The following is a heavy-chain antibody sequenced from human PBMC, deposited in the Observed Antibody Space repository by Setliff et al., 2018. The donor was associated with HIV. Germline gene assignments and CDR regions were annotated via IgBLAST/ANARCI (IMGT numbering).Heavy chain of an antibody. CDR3: ARGRWLQSFDY. CDR2: IIPVSGTT. V-gene: IGHV1-69*13. J-gene: IGHJ4*02. Sequence: SVKVSCKVSGGSFSSFAISWVRQAPGHGLEWMGGIIPVSGTTNYAQKVQGRVTLSADESTSTAYTQLSSLTSEDTAVYYCARGRWLQSFDYWGQGTLVTVSS. D-gene: IGHD5-12*01. CDR1: GGSFSSFA.